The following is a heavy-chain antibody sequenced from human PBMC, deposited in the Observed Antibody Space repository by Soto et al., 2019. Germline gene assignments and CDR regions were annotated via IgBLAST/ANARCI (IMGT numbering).Heavy chain of an antibody. CDR1: GGTFSSYT. J-gene: IGHJ3*02. Sequence: QVQLVQSGAEVKKPGSSVKVSCKASGGTFSSYTISWVRQAPGQGLEWMGRIIPILGIANYAQKVQGRVTITADKSTSTAYMELSSLRSEDTAVYYCARVSPYYYDSSGYYGQNAFDIWGQGTMVTVSS. CDR2: IIPILGIA. D-gene: IGHD3-22*01. CDR3: ARVSPYYYDSSGYYGQNAFDI. V-gene: IGHV1-69*02.